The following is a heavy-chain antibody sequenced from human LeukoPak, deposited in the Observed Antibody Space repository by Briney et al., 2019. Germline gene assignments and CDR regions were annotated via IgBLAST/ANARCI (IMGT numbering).Heavy chain of an antibody. CDR2: INTYNGNT. J-gene: IGHJ4*02. CDR3: ARRGNWNDFDY. D-gene: IGHD1-20*01. Sequence: ASVKVSCKAPGYTFTSYGITWVRQAPGQGLEWMGWINTYNGNTNYAPKLQGRVTMTTDTSTSTAYMELRSLRSDDTAVYYCARRGNWNDFDYWGQGTLVTVSS. V-gene: IGHV1-18*01. CDR1: GYTFTSYG.